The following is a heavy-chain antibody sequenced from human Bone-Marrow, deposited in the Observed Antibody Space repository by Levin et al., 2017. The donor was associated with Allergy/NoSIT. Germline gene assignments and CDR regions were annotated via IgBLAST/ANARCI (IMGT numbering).Heavy chain of an antibody. Sequence: GESLKISCKASGYTFTSYGISWVRQAPGQGLEWMGWISAYNGNTNYAQKLQGRVTMTTDTSTSTAYMELRSLRSDDTAVYYCARDFFSSRRNPPYYDVWSGYQGAWYYYYGMDVWGQGTTVTVSS. CDR2: ISAYNGNT. D-gene: IGHD3-3*01. CDR3: ARDFFSSRRNPPYYDVWSGYQGAWYYYYGMDV. CDR1: GYTFTSYG. J-gene: IGHJ6*02. V-gene: IGHV1-18*01.